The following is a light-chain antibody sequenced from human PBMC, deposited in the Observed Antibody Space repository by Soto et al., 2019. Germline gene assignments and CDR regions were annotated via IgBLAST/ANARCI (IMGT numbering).Light chain of an antibody. V-gene: IGKV1-5*01. CDR3: QHYNSYGT. J-gene: IGKJ1*01. CDR1: QTISSW. CDR2: HAS. Sequence: DIQMTQSPSTLSGSVGDRVTITCRASQTISSWLAWYQQKPGKAPKLLIYHASSLETGVPSRFSGSGSGTEFTLTISSLQPDDFATYYCQHYNSYGTFGQGTEVDIK.